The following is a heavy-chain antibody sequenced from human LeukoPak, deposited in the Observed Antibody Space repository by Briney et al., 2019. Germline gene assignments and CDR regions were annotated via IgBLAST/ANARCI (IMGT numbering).Heavy chain of an antibody. D-gene: IGHD1-26*01. CDR1: GFTFNSYA. Sequence: GGSLTLSCSASGFTFNSYAMHWVRQAPGKGLEYISGITSNGGSTYHADSVMNRFTISRDNSKNTLYFQMRSLRAEDTAVYYCVKVSATVGATYFDYWGQGTLVTVSS. J-gene: IGHJ4*02. V-gene: IGHV3-64D*06. CDR3: VKVSATVGATYFDY. CDR2: ITSNGGST.